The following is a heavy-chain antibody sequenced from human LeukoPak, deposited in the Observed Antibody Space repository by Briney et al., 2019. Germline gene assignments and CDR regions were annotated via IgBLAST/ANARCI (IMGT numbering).Heavy chain of an antibody. CDR3: ARENTMVRGVIPPHFDY. J-gene: IGHJ4*02. V-gene: IGHV3-48*03. D-gene: IGHD3-10*01. CDR1: GFTFSSYA. Sequence: GGSLRLSCAASGFTFSSYAMNWVRQAPGKGLEWVSYISSSGSTIYYADSVKGRFTISRDNAKNSLYLQMNSLRAEDTAVYYCARENTMVRGVIPPHFDYWGQGTVVTVSS. CDR2: ISSSGSTI.